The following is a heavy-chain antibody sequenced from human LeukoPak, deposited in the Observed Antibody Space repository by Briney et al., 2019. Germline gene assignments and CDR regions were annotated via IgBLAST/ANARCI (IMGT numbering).Heavy chain of an antibody. CDR3: ARVLGVIQIYNWFDP. Sequence: SETLSLTCTVSGDSISSFYWTWIRQPAGKGLEWIGRIYTSGSTNYNPSLKSRVTISVDTSKNQFSLILSSVTAADTAVYYCARVLGVIQIYNWFDPWGQGTLVTVSS. J-gene: IGHJ5*02. D-gene: IGHD3-16*02. V-gene: IGHV4-4*07. CDR2: IYTSGST. CDR1: GDSISSFY.